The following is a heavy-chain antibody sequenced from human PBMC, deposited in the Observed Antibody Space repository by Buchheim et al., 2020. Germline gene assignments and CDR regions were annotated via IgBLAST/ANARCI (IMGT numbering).Heavy chain of an antibody. CDR2: VCGTSGTT. V-gene: IGHV3-23*01. D-gene: IGHD6-13*01. CDR1: GFTFDDWA. Sequence: EVQLLESGGGLVQPGGSLQLSCAVSGFTFDDWAVHWVRQAPGKGLEWVSVVCGTSGTTHYADSVKGRFTMSRDSSKNTMFLQMNSLRAEDTATYYCAKVRFISNCHCPIESWGQGT. CDR3: AKVRFISNCHCPIES. J-gene: IGHJ4*02.